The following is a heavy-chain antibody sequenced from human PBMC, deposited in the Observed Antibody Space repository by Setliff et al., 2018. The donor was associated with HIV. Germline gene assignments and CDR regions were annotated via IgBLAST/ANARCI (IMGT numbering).Heavy chain of an antibody. Sequence: PSETLSLTCSVSGSSIGSYYWSWIRLPPGKGLEWIGYIYYSGTTTYNPSLKSRVTISVDTSKREFSLSLTSLTAADTAMYYCARGVGSYFDYWGQGTQVTVSS. D-gene: IGHD1-26*01. CDR3: ARGVGSYFDY. J-gene: IGHJ4*02. V-gene: IGHV4-59*01. CDR1: GSSIGSYY. CDR2: IYYSGTT.